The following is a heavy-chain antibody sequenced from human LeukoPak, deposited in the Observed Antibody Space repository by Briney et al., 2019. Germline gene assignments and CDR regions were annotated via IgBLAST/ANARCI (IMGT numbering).Heavy chain of an antibody. Sequence: GGSLRLSCVASGFPFSSYWMHWVRQAPDKGLDWVAEISSDGNKEFYADSVKGRFIISRDNSKNTVFLQMNSLRGEDTAVYYCVRDFSGKWSLEYWGQGTLVTVSS. CDR2: ISSDGNKE. D-gene: IGHD6-25*01. CDR3: VRDFSGKWSLEY. J-gene: IGHJ4*02. V-gene: IGHV3-30-3*01. CDR1: GFPFSSYW.